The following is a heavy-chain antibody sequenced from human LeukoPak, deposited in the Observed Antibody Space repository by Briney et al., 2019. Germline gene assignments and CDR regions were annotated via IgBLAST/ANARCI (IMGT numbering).Heavy chain of an antibody. J-gene: IGHJ6*03. CDR2: IYSGGTT. D-gene: IGHD3-10*01. Sequence: GGSLRLSCAASGLTVSSTYMTWVRQAPGKGLQWISLIYSGGTTYYADSAKGRFTISRDNSKNTLYLQMDSLRAEDTAVYFCARGLGSGTYTDYYMDVWGKGTTVTVSS. V-gene: IGHV3-53*01. CDR1: GLTVSSTY. CDR3: ARGLGSGTYTDYYMDV.